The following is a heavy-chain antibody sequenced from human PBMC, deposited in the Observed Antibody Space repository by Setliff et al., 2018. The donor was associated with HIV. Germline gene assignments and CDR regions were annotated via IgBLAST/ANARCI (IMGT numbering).Heavy chain of an antibody. CDR3: ARDPRGLLSPVPRGYFDY. V-gene: IGHV4-38-2*02. CDR1: GFSISSNYY. Sequence: SETLSLTCNVSGFSISSNYYWGWVRQPPGRGLEWIGNIYHSGTAYYNPSFRTRVAISIDTSKNYVSLKLRSLTAADTAIYYCARDPRGLLSPVPRGYFDYWGQGALVTVSS. D-gene: IGHD3-22*01. CDR2: IYHSGTA. J-gene: IGHJ4*02.